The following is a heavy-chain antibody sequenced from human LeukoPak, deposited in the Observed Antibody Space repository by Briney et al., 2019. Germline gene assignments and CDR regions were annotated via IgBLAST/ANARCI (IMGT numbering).Heavy chain of an antibody. J-gene: IGHJ4*02. CDR1: GYTFTSYA. D-gene: IGHD3-3*01. CDR2: INPSGGST. Sequence: ASVKVSCKASGYTFTSYAMNWVRQAPGQGLEWMGIINPSGGSTSYAQKFQGRVTMTRDMSTSTVYMELSSLRSEDTAVYYCARNLRGDFGVVIPDYWGQGTLVTVSS. V-gene: IGHV1-46*01. CDR3: ARNLRGDFGVVIPDY.